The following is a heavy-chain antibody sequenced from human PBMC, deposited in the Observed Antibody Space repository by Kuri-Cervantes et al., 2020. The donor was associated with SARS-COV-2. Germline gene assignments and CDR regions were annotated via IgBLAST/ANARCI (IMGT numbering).Heavy chain of an antibody. CDR3: AKGGPYYYETGWFDP. CDR2: IKQDGSEK. J-gene: IGHJ5*02. D-gene: IGHD3-22*01. Sequence: GGSLRLSCAASGFTFSSYWMSWVRQAPGKGLEWVANIKQDGSEKYYVDSVKGRFTISRDNSKNTLYLQMNSLRAEDTAVYYCAKGGPYYYETGWFDPWGQGTLVTVSS. V-gene: IGHV3-7*03. CDR1: GFTFSSYW.